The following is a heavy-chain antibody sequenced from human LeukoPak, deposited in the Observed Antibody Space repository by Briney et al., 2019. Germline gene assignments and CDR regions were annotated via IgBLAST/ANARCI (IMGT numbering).Heavy chain of an antibody. Sequence: SETLSLTCNVSGGSISSSSYYWGWIRQPPGKGLEWIGSIYYSGGTYYNPSLKSRLTISVDTSKDQFSLKLSSVTTSDTAVYYCARHGWSSSWFDCWGQGTLVTVSS. CDR1: GGSISSSSYY. V-gene: IGHV4-39*01. D-gene: IGHD6-13*01. CDR2: IYYSGGT. CDR3: ARHGWSSSWFDC. J-gene: IGHJ4*02.